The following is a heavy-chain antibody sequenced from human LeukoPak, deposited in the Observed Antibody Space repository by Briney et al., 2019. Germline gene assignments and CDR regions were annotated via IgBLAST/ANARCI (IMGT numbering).Heavy chain of an antibody. CDR1: GFTFSSYG. Sequence: GGSLRLSCAASGFTFSSYGMHWVRQAPGKGLEWVAVISYDGSNKYYADSVKGRFTISRDNSKSTLYLQMNSLRAEDTAVYYCANLGNYWGQGTLVTVSS. CDR2: ISYDGSNK. V-gene: IGHV3-30*18. D-gene: IGHD3-16*01. J-gene: IGHJ4*02. CDR3: ANLGNY.